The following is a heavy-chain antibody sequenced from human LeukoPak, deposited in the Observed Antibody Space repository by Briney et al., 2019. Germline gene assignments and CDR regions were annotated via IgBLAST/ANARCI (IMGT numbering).Heavy chain of an antibody. V-gene: IGHV1-8*01. CDR1: GYTFTSYD. CDR2: MNPNSGNT. D-gene: IGHD6-6*01. Sequence: ASVKVSCKASGYTFTSYDINWVRQATGQGLEWMGWMNPNSGNTGYAQRFQGRVTMTRNTSISTAYMELSSLRSEDTAVYYCARDVWKPETEYSSSSGGYYYGMDVWGQGTTVTVSS. CDR3: ARDVWKPETEYSSSSGGYYYGMDV. J-gene: IGHJ6*02.